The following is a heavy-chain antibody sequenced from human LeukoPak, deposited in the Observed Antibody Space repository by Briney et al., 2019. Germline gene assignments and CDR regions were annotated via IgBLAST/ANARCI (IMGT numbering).Heavy chain of an antibody. Sequence: GGSLRLSCAASGFTFSSYTMNWVRQAPGRGLECVSAIGAGGGDTYYADSVKGRFTISRDNSKNTLYLQMNSLRAEDTALYYCAKDWVAYWGQGTLVTVSS. CDR1: GFTFSSYT. CDR3: AKDWVAY. D-gene: IGHD5-12*01. V-gene: IGHV3-23*01. J-gene: IGHJ4*02. CDR2: IGAGGGDT.